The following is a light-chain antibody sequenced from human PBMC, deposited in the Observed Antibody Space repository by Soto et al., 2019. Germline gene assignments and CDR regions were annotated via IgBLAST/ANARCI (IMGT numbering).Light chain of an antibody. Sequence: EIVLTQSPATLSLSPGERSTLSCRASQSVSSYLAWYQQKPGQAPSLLVYDASTRATGVPDRFSGSGSGTDFTLTISRLEPEDFAMYYCQQCGGSPTFGQGTKVDIK. CDR1: QSVSSY. J-gene: IGKJ1*01. V-gene: IGKV3-20*01. CDR2: DAS. CDR3: QQCGGSPT.